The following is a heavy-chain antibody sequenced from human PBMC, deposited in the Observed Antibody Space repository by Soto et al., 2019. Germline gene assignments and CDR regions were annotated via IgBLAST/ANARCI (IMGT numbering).Heavy chain of an antibody. CDR1: GGSISSGGYS. Sequence: NPSETLSLTCAVSGGSISSGGYSWSWIRQPPGKGLEWIGYIYHSGSTYYNPSLKSRVTISVDRSKNQFSLKLSSVTAADTAVYYCARGLGSAMPFDPWGQGTLVTVSS. CDR3: ARGLGSAMPFDP. J-gene: IGHJ5*02. CDR2: IYHSGST. V-gene: IGHV4-30-2*01. D-gene: IGHD2-2*01.